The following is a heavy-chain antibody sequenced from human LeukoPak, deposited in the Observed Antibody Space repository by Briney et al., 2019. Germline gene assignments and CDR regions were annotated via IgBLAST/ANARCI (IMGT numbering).Heavy chain of an antibody. CDR3: AKDGDIVVVPAVKPHFDY. J-gene: IGHJ4*02. CDR1: GFTFSSYA. D-gene: IGHD2-2*01. CDR2: ISGSGGST. V-gene: IGHV3-23*01. Sequence: PGGSLRLSCAASGFTFSSYAMSWVRQAPGKGLEWVSAISGSGGSTYYADSVKGRFTISRDNSKNTLYLQMNSLRADDTAVYYCAKDGDIVVVPAVKPHFDYWGQGTLVTVSS.